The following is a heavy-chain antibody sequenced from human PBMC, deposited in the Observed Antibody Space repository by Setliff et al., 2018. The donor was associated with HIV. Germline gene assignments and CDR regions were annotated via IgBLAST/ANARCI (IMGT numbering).Heavy chain of an antibody. CDR2: IYHSGST. CDR3: ASIWFGESKPLDS. J-gene: IGHJ4*02. D-gene: IGHD3-10*01. V-gene: IGHV4-38-2*01. CDR1: GYSISSGYY. Sequence: SETLSLTCAVSGYSISSGYYWGWIRQPPGKGLEWMGSIYHSGSTYYTPSLNSRVTISVDTSKNQFSLKLTSVTAADTAVYYCASIWFGESKPLDSWGQGMLVTVSS.